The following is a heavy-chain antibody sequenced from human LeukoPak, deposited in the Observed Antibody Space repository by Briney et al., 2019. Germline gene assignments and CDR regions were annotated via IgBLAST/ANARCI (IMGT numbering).Heavy chain of an antibody. J-gene: IGHJ5*02. CDR3: ARDGMGYTSYFDP. D-gene: IGHD3-10*01. V-gene: IGHV1-69*13. CDR2: IIPIFGTA. Sequence: GASVKVSCKASGYSFTGYAMNWVRQAPGQGLEWMGGIIPIFGTANYAQKFQGRVTITADESTSTAYMELSSLRSEDTAVYYCARDGMGYTSYFDPWGQGTLVTVSS. CDR1: GYSFTGYA.